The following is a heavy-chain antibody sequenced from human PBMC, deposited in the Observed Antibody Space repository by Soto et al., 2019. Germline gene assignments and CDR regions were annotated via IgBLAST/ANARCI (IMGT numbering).Heavy chain of an antibody. D-gene: IGHD6-13*01. CDR1: GFIFSSYA. Sequence: EVQLLESGGGLVQPGGSLRLSCAASGFIFSSYAMSWVRQAPGKGLEWVSAMSGSGGSTYYADSVKGRFTISRDNSRNTLYLQMNGLRAEDTAIYYCAKADHPGLAPGDGLDVWGQGTTVTVSS. V-gene: IGHV3-23*01. CDR3: AKADHPGLAPGDGLDV. CDR2: MSGSGGST. J-gene: IGHJ6*02.